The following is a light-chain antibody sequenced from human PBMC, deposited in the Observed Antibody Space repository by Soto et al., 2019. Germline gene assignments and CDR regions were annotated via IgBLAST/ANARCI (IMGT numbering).Light chain of an antibody. V-gene: IGKV3-20*01. CDR2: GAT. Sequence: EMVLTQSPGTLSLSPGERATLSCRASQSVSSSYLAWYQQKPGQAPRLLIYGATSRATGIPDRFSGSGSGTDFTLTISRLEPEDFAVYYCQQYGSPPPYTFGQGTQLEIK. J-gene: IGKJ2*01. CDR1: QSVSSSY. CDR3: QQYGSPPPYT.